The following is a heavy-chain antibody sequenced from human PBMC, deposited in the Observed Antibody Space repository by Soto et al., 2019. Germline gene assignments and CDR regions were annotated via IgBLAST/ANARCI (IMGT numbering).Heavy chain of an antibody. J-gene: IGHJ4*02. CDR1: EFTFSSYS. V-gene: IGHV3-21*01. D-gene: IGHD3-9*01. CDR3: ARDQGYDILTAYAY. Sequence: GGSLRLSCAASEFTFSSYSMNWVRQAPWKGLEWVSSISSSSTYIYYADSVKGRFTISRDNAKNSLYLQLNSLRAEDTAVYYCARDQGYDILTAYAYWGQGTLVTVSS. CDR2: ISSSSTYI.